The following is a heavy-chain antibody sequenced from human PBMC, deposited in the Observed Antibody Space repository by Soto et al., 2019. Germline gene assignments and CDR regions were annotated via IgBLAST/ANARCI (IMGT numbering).Heavy chain of an antibody. CDR3: ARYIYGQGLQA. Sequence: QVQLVQPGAEVRKPGASVKVSCKASGDIFTNFDFNWVRQATGQGLEWIGWMRANSGDTGHDQKFQGRVRMTRDTSMSTAYMELSSLRAEDTAVYYCARYIYGQGLQAWGQGTLVFVSS. CDR1: GDIFTNFD. D-gene: IGHD3-3*02. V-gene: IGHV1-8*01. CDR2: MRANSGDT. J-gene: IGHJ5*02.